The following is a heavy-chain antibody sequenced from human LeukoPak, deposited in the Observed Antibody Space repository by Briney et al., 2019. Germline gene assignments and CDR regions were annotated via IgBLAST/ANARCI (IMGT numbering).Heavy chain of an antibody. CDR1: GFTFNRYN. D-gene: IGHD3-10*01. CDR2: ITGSDTII. Sequence: GGSLRLSCAASGFTFNRYNMNWVRQAPGKGLEWVSFITGSDTIIYYADSVKGRFTISRDNAKNSVYLQMNSLRAEDTAVYYCARGITELDYWGQGTLVTVSS. V-gene: IGHV3-48*01. CDR3: ARGITELDY. J-gene: IGHJ4*02.